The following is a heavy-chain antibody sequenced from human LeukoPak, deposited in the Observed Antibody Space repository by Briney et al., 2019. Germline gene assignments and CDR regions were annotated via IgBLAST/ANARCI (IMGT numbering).Heavy chain of an antibody. D-gene: IGHD3-3*01. CDR1: GYTFTSYD. CDR3: ARSLRYYDFWSGYYNPDPFDY. Sequence: ASVKVSCKASGYTFTSYDMNWVRQATGQGLEWMGWMNPNRGNTGYAQKFQGRVTLTRNTSINTAYMELSSLRSEDTAVYYCARSLRYYDFWSGYYNPDPFDYWGQGTLVTVSS. CDR2: MNPNRGNT. J-gene: IGHJ4*02. V-gene: IGHV1-8*01.